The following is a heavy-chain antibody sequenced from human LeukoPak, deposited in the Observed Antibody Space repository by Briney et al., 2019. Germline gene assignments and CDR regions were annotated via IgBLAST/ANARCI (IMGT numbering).Heavy chain of an antibody. J-gene: IGHJ4*02. D-gene: IGHD2-21*01. CDR3: ASSDWAKDTFDY. CDR1: GFTFRNYS. CDR2: ISSSSSYI. V-gene: IGHV3-21*01. Sequence: GGSLRLYCAGSGFTFRNYSMTWVRQAPGKGLEWVSSISSSSSYIYYADSVKGRCTVSRDNAKNSLYLQMHSLRVEDTAVFYCASSDWAKDTFDYWGQGTLVTVSS.